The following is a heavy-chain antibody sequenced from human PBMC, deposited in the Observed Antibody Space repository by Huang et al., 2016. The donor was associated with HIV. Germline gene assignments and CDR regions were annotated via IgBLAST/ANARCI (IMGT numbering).Heavy chain of an antibody. Sequence: VKVSCKASGYTFTNYEINWGRQAPGRGLEWIGWRKPNTGNTGFAQSFQGRVTMTRKTSITTAYMELTSLTSEDTAVYYCARSAYGDLDYWGLGTLVIVSS. D-gene: IGHD4-17*01. CDR1: GYTFTNYE. J-gene: IGHJ4*02. CDR3: ARSAYGDLDY. V-gene: IGHV1-8*02. CDR2: RKPNTGNT.